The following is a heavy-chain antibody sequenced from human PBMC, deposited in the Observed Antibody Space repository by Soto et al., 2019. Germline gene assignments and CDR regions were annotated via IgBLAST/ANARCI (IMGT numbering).Heavy chain of an antibody. CDR3: AKLDIVVVVAATLKNAFDI. CDR2: ISGSGVST. CDR1: GFTFSSYA. J-gene: IGHJ3*02. D-gene: IGHD2-15*01. V-gene: IGHV3-23*01. Sequence: EVQLLESGGGLVQPGGSLRLSCAASGFTFSSYAMSWVRQAPGKGLVWVSAISGSGVSTYYADSVKGRFTISRDNSKNTLYLQMNSLRAEDTAVYYCAKLDIVVVVAATLKNAFDIWGQGTMVTVSS.